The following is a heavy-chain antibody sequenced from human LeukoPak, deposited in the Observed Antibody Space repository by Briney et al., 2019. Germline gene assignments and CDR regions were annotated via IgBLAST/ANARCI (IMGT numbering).Heavy chain of an antibody. CDR2: FDPEDGET. CDR3: ATARQDCSSTSCLDY. D-gene: IGHD2-2*01. J-gene: IGHJ4*01. CDR1: GYTLTELS. V-gene: IGHV1-24*01. Sequence: ASVKVSCKVSGYTLTELSMHWVRQAPGEGLEWMGGFDPEDGETIYAQKFQGRVTMTEDTSTDTAYMELSSLRSEDTAVYYCATARQDCSSTSCLDYWGHGSLVTVSS.